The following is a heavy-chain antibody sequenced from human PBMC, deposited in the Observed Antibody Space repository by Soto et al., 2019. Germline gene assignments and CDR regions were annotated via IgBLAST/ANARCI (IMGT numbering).Heavy chain of an antibody. CDR2: IYHSGST. CDR3: AAGGGLPRYY. Sequence: QLQLQESGSGRVKLSQTLYLTCAVSGGSISSGGYSWSWIRQPPGKGLEWIGYIYHSGSTYYNPSLKSRVTISVDRSKNQFSLKLSSVTAADTAVYYCAAGGGLPRYYWGQGTLVTVSS. D-gene: IGHD5-12*01. V-gene: IGHV4-30-2*01. J-gene: IGHJ4*02. CDR1: GGSISSGGYS.